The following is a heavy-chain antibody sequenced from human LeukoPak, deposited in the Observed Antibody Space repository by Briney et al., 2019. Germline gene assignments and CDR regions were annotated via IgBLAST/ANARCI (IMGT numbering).Heavy chain of an antibody. Sequence: GGSLRLSCAASGFTFSSYAMSWVRQAPGKGLEWVSAINGSGGSTYYADSVKGRFTISRDNSKNTLYLQMNSLRAEDTAVYYCAKALTLTFGGVIHDWGQGTLVTVSS. V-gene: IGHV3-23*01. J-gene: IGHJ4*02. CDR1: GFTFSSYA. D-gene: IGHD3-16*02. CDR2: INGSGGST. CDR3: AKALTLTFGGVIHD.